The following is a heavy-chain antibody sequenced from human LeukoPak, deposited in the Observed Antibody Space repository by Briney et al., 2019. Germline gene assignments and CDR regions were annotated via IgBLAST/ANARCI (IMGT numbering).Heavy chain of an antibody. D-gene: IGHD5-18*01. CDR1: GGSISSYY. Sequence: SETLSLTYTVSGGSISSYYWSWIRQPPGKGLEWIGYIYYSGSTNYNPSLKSRVTISVDTSKNQFSLKLSSVTAADTAVYYCARAVTAMVPDAFDIWGQGTMVTVSS. CDR3: ARAVTAMVPDAFDI. J-gene: IGHJ3*02. V-gene: IGHV4-59*01. CDR2: IYYSGST.